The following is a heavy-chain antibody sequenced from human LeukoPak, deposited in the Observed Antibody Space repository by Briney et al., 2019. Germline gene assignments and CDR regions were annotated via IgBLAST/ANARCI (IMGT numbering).Heavy chain of an antibody. CDR1: GGSFSGYY. CDR2: INHSGST. CDR3: AQSYSVRLGPESYYYFYVDV. V-gene: IGHV4-34*01. D-gene: IGHD5/OR15-5a*01. Sequence: PSETLSLTCAVYGGSFSGYYWSWIRQPPGKGLEWIGEINHSGSTNYNPSLKSRVTISVDTSKNQFSLQLSSVTSEDTAAYYCAQSYSVRLGPESYYYFYVDVWGKGTTITVSS. J-gene: IGHJ6*03.